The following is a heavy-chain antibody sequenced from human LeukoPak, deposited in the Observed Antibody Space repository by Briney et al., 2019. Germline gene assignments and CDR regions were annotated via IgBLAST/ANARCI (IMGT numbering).Heavy chain of an antibody. V-gene: IGHV4-39*07. CDR2: IYYSGST. J-gene: IGHJ4*02. D-gene: IGHD3-3*01. CDR3: ASLGSGRAY. Sequence: SETLSLTCTVSGGSISSSSYYWGWIRQPPGKGLEGIGSIYYSGSTYYNPSLKSRVTISVDTSKNQFSLKLSSVTAADTAVYYCASLGSGRAYWGQGTLVTVSS. CDR1: GGSISSSSYY.